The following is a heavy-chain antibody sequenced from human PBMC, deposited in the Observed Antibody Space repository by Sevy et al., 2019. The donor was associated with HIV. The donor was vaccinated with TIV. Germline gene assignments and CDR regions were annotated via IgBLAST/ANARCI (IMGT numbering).Heavy chain of an antibody. D-gene: IGHD2-2*01. CDR2: ISSSSSYI. J-gene: IGHJ5*02. CDR3: ARALWDIVVVPAAIPHWFDP. V-gene: IGHV3-21*01. Sequence: GGSLRLSCAASGFTFSSYSMNWVRQAPGKGLEWVSSISSSSSYIYYAYSVKGRFTISRDNAKNSLYLQMNSLRAEDTAVYYCARALWDIVVVPAAIPHWFDPWGQGTLVTVSS. CDR1: GFTFSSYS.